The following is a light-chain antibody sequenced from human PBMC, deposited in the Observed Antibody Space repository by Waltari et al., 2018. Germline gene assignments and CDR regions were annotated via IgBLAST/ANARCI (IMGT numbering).Light chain of an antibody. CDR3: NSREGSGNQGV. J-gene: IGLJ2*01. CDR1: CLRSSY. Sequence: SSALPQDPAVSVALGQTASITCHGDCLRSSYASWYQQKPGQAPLIVIYGKNNRPSGIPDRFSGSSAGNTASLTISGPQAEDEADYYCNSREGSGNQGVFGRGTKVTVL. V-gene: IGLV3-19*01. CDR2: GKN.